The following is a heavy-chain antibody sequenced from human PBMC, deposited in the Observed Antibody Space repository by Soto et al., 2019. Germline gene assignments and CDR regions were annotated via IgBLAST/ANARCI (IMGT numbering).Heavy chain of an antibody. CDR3: GRGGGWRGGSNGFYF. D-gene: IGHD3-16*01. J-gene: IGHJ3*01. Sequence: EVQLVESGGGLVQPGESTRLSCAVSGFTFSDHHMDWVRQAPGKGLEWVGRIRNKANSDYTEYAASVKGRFTIPRDDSKNSVYLQRNSLITADTDTYYCGRGGGWRGGSNGFYFWGKGPLVTVSS. CDR2: IRNKANSDYT. CDR1: GFTFSDHH. V-gene: IGHV3-72*01.